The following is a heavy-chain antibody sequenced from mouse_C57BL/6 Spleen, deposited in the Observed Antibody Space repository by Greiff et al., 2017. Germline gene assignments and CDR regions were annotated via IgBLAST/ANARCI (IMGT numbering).Heavy chain of an antibody. CDR2: IRNKANGYTT. J-gene: IGHJ2*01. D-gene: IGHD4-1*02. V-gene: IGHV7-3*01. CDR3: ASSSTGTGDY. Sequence: EVQLVESGGGLVQPGGSLSLSCAASGFTFTDYYMSWVRQPPGKALEWLGFIRNKANGYTTEYSASVKGRFTISRDNSQSILYLQMNALGAEDSATYYCASSSTGTGDYWGQGTTLTVSS. CDR1: GFTFTDYY.